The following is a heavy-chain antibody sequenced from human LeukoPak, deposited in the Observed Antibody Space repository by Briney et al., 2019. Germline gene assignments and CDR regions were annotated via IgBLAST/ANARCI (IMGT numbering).Heavy chain of an antibody. CDR2: IYYSGST. D-gene: IGHD3-22*01. CDR3: ARHDSSGYLPYYFDY. Sequence: SETLSLTCTVSGGSISSYYWSWIRQPPGKGLEWIGYIYYSGSTNYNPSLKSRVTISVDTSKNQFSLKLSSVTAADTAVYYCARHDSSGYLPYYFDYWGQGALVTVSS. CDR1: GGSISSYY. J-gene: IGHJ4*02. V-gene: IGHV4-59*08.